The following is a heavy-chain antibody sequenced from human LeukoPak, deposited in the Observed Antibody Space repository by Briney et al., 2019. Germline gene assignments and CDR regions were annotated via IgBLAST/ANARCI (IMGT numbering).Heavy chain of an antibody. V-gene: IGHV1-18*01. D-gene: IGHD7-27*01. J-gene: IGHJ4*02. CDR3: ARDYRTGFDY. Sequence: GASVKVSCKASGYTFTSYGISWVRQAPGQGLEWLGWIGTYNGNTHYAQKLQGRVTMTTDTSTTTAYTELRSLRSDDTAVYYCARDYRTGFDYWGQGTLVTVSS. CDR1: GYTFTSYG. CDR2: IGTYNGNT.